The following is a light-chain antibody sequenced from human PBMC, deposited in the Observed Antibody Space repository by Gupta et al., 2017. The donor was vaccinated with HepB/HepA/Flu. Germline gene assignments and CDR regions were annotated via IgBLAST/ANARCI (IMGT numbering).Light chain of an antibody. J-gene: IGKJ2*03. CDR1: QRLVHSDGNNY. V-gene: IGKV2-24*01. Sequence: IMMTQTPLSSPVTLGQPASISCRSSQRLVHSDGNNYLSWLQQRPGQPPRLIIYKISNRFCGVPDRFSGSGAERDFTLKSSRAEAEDGGSYYSRQATQFQSFGQGTKLEIK. CDR3: RQATQFQS. CDR2: KIS.